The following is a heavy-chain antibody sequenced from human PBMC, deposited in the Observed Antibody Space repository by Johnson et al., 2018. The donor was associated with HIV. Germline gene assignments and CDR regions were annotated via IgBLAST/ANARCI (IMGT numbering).Heavy chain of an antibody. D-gene: IGHD5-18*01. CDR2: ISWDGGST. CDR3: AKGSRYGHGSPFDI. CDR1: GFTFDDYA. J-gene: IGHJ3*02. Sequence: VQLVESGGVVVQPGGSLGLSCAASGFTFDDYAMHWVRQAPGKGLEWVSLISWDGGSTYYADSVKGRFTISRDNSKNSLYLQMNSLRAEDTALYYCAKGSRYGHGSPFDIWGQGTMVTVSS. V-gene: IGHV3-43D*03.